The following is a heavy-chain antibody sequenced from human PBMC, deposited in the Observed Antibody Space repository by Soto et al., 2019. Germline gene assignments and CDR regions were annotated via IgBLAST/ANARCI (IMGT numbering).Heavy chain of an antibody. CDR2: IYWDDDK. V-gene: IGHV2-5*02. Sequence: QITLKESGPTTVKPTQTLTLTRTFSGFSLSTRGVGVGWIRQPPGKALEWLALIYWDDDKRYSPSLKSRLTITKDTSKNQVVLTMTNIDPVDTATYYCAHRLGDAAAYYYFDYWGQGTLVTVSS. D-gene: IGHD6-13*01. CDR3: AHRLGDAAAYYYFDY. CDR1: GFSLSTRGVG. J-gene: IGHJ4*02.